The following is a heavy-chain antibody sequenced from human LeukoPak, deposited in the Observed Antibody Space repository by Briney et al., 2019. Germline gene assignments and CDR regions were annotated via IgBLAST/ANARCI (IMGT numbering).Heavy chain of an antibody. CDR2: IYHSGST. V-gene: IGHV4-38-2*02. CDR3: ARDSDFWIGYLGDWDY. D-gene: IGHD3-3*01. J-gene: IGHJ4*02. Sequence: SETLSLTCAVSGYSISSGYYWGWIRQPPGKGLEWIGSIYHSGSTYYNPSLKSRVTISVDTSKNQYSLKLSSVTAADTAVYYCARDSDFWIGYLGDWDYWGQGTLVTVSS. CDR1: GYSISSGYY.